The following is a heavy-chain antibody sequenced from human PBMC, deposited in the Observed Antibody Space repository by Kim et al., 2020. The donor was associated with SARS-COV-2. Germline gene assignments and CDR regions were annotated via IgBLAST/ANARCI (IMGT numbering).Heavy chain of an antibody. Sequence: YNPSLKSRVTISVDTSKNQFSLKLSSVTAADTAVYYCARGTAADKEYFQHWGQGTLVTVSS. J-gene: IGHJ1*01. CDR3: ARGTAADKEYFQH. V-gene: IGHV4-34*01. D-gene: IGHD6-13*01.